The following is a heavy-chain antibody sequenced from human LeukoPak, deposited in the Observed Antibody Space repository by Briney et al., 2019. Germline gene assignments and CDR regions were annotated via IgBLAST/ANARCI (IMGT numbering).Heavy chain of an antibody. Sequence: GGSLRLSCAASGFTVSSNYMSWVRQAPGKGLEWVSRIKTDGSYTEYADSVKGRFTISRDNAKNTLYLQMNSLRAEDTAVYYCARDPESDLPCDYWGQGSLVTVSS. CDR1: GFTVSSNY. CDR2: IKTDGSYT. CDR3: ARDPESDLPCDY. V-gene: IGHV3-74*01. J-gene: IGHJ4*02.